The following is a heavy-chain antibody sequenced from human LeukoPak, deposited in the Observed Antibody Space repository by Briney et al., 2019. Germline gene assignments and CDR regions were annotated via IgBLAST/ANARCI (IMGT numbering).Heavy chain of an antibody. J-gene: IGHJ6*03. D-gene: IGHD3-3*01. CDR2: ISAYNGNT. Sequence: ASVKVSCKASGYTFTSYGISWVRQAPGHGREWMGWISAYNGNTNYAQKLQGRVTMTTDTSTSTAYMELRSLRSDDTAVYYCARDQGDYDFWSGYYGVDYYYMDVWGKGTTVTVSS. CDR1: GYTFTSYG. V-gene: IGHV1-18*01. CDR3: ARDQGDYDFWSGYYGVDYYYMDV.